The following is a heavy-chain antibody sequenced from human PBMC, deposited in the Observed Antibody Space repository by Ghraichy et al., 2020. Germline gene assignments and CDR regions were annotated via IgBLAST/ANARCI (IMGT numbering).Heavy chain of an antibody. CDR1: GGTFSSYA. D-gene: IGHD6-19*01. CDR2: IIPILGIA. Sequence: SVKVSCKASGGTFSSYAISWVRQAPGQGLEWMGRIIPILGIANYAQKFQGRVTITADKSTSTAYMELSSLRSEDTAVYYCARRADSSGVGDAFDIWGQGTMVTVSS. J-gene: IGHJ3*02. CDR3: ARRADSSGVGDAFDI. V-gene: IGHV1-69*04.